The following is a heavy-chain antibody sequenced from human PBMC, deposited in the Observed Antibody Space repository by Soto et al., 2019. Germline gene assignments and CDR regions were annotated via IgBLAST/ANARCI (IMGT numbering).Heavy chain of an antibody. CDR1: DDSITSGAYY. Sequence: PSETLSLTCTVSDDSITSGAYYWGLIRQPPGKGLEWIGTIQYRGSTYYNPSLKSRVTISLDTSKNQFSLKLSSVTAADTAVYYCARGGSDYYDRSDFAYWGQGTLVTVSS. D-gene: IGHD3-22*01. J-gene: IGHJ4*02. CDR3: ARGGSDYYDRSDFAY. V-gene: IGHV4-39*07. CDR2: IQYRGST.